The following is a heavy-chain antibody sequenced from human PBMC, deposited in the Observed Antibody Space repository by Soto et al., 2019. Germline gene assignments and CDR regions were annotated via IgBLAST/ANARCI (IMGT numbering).Heavy chain of an antibody. CDR1: GFTFSSYA. D-gene: IGHD3-22*01. Sequence: PGGSLRLSCAASGFTFSSYAMSWVRQAPGKGLEWVSAISGSGGSTYYADSVKGRFTISRDNSKSTLYLQMNSLRAEDTAVYYCAKGGSVYYYDSSGYPFDPWGQGTLVTVSS. V-gene: IGHV3-23*01. CDR2: ISGSGGST. J-gene: IGHJ5*02. CDR3: AKGGSVYYYDSSGYPFDP.